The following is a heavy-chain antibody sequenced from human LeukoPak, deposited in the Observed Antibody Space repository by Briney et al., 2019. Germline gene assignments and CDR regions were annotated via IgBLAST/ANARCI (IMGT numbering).Heavy chain of an antibody. CDR1: GFTFSSYA. CDR2: ISGSGGST. V-gene: IGHV3-23*01. D-gene: IGHD3-22*01. CDR3: AKDTAMIVVVPTLDY. Sequence: GGSLRLSCAASGFTFSSYAMSWVRQAPGKGLEWVSAISGSGGSTYYADSVKGRFTISRDNSKNTLYLQMNSLRAEDTAVYYCAKDTAMIVVVPTLDYWGQGTLVTVSS. J-gene: IGHJ4*02.